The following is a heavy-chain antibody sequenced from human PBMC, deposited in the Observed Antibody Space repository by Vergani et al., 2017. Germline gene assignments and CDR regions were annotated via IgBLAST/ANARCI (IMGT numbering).Heavy chain of an antibody. CDR3: AKDNDALTGYWGGVDS. J-gene: IGHJ4*02. CDR1: GFTFTRVG. D-gene: IGHD3-9*01. Sequence: QVQLVESGGGVVQPGGSLRLSCAASGFTFTRVGMHWVRQAPGKGLEWVSFIRNDGSNKYYGDSVKGRFTISRDISKNTLYLEMNQVRPEDTAIYYCAKDNDALTGYWGGVDSWGQGTLVTVSS. CDR2: IRNDGSNK. V-gene: IGHV3-30*02.